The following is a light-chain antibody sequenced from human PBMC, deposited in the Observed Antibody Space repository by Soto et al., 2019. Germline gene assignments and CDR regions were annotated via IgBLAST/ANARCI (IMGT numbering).Light chain of an antibody. CDR3: QQYGFSGAS. CDR2: GAS. Sequence: EIVLTQSPGTLSLSPGGRATLSCRASQSVTNNYLAWYQQKPGQTPRLLIYGASRRATGIPDRFSGSGSGTDFTLTISRLEPEDVAVYYCQQYGFSGASFGGGTKVEIK. J-gene: IGKJ4*01. V-gene: IGKV3-20*01. CDR1: QSVTNNY.